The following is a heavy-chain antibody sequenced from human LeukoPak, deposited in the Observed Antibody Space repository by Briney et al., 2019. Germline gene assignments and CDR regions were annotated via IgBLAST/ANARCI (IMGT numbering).Heavy chain of an antibody. CDR3: ARTAYDFWSGYYARGYYYGMDV. V-gene: IGHV4-39*01. D-gene: IGHD3-3*01. CDR2: IYYSGST. CDR1: GVSIRSSSFY. J-gene: IGHJ6*02. Sequence: PSETLSLTCSVSGVSIRSSSFYWGWIRQPPGKGLEWIGSIYYSGSTYYRPSLKSRVTMSVDTSKNQFSLRLSSVTAADTAVYYCARTAYDFWSGYYARGYYYGMDVWGQGTTVTVSS.